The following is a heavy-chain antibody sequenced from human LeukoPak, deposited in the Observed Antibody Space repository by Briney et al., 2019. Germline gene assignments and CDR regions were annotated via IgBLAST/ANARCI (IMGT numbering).Heavy chain of an antibody. V-gene: IGHV4-59*01. D-gene: IGHD1-26*01. CDR3: ARFLSRIVGATSWFDP. CDR2: IYYNGIS. J-gene: IGHJ5*02. Sequence: SETLSLTCTVSGGSISGYYWSWIRQPPGKGLEWIAYIYYNGISNYNPSLKSRVIISVDSSKNQFSLKLSSVTAADTAVYYCARFLSRIVGATSWFDPWGQGTLVTVSS. CDR1: GGSISGYY.